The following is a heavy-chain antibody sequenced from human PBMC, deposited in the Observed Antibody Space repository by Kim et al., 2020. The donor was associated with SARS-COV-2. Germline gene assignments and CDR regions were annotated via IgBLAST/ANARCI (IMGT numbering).Heavy chain of an antibody. V-gene: IGHV4-34*01. Sequence: SETLSLTCAVYGGSFSGYYWSWIRQPPGKGLEWIGEINHSGSTNYNPSLKSRVTISVDTSKNQFSLKLSSVTAADTAVYYCARASITIFGVPLRGRFDP. D-gene: IGHD3-3*01. CDR3: ARASITIFGVPLRGRFDP. J-gene: IGHJ5*02. CDR1: GGSFSGYY. CDR2: INHSGST.